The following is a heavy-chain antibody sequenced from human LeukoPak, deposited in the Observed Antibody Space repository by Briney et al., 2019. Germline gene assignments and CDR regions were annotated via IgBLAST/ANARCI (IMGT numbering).Heavy chain of an antibody. CDR2: ISGSGGST. Sequence: GGSLRLSCAASGFTFSSYAMSWVRQAPGKGLEWVSAISGSGGSTYYADSVKGRFTISRDNSKNTLYLQMNSLRAEDTAVYYCARDSPLDYYGSGSYPIYYYYGMDVWGQGTTVTVSS. D-gene: IGHD3-10*01. J-gene: IGHJ6*02. CDR1: GFTFSSYA. CDR3: ARDSPLDYYGSGSYPIYYYYGMDV. V-gene: IGHV3-23*01.